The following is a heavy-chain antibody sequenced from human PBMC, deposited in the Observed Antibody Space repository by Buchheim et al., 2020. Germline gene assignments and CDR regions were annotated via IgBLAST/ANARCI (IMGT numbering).Heavy chain of an antibody. J-gene: IGHJ4*02. CDR2: IKEDGSEI. CDR1: GFIFNKWW. CDR3: ARAGDY. V-gene: IGHV3-7*03. Sequence: EVQLVESGGGLVQPGGSPRLSCAASGFIFNKWWMRWFRQAPGKGPEWVANIKEDGSEIFYVDSVKGRFTISRDNAKNSLYLQMNNLRIEDTAVYYCARAGDYWGRGT.